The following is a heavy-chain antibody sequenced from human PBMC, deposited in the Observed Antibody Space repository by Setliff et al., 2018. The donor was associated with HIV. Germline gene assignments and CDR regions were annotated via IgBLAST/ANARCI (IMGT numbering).Heavy chain of an antibody. CDR2: ISTTGST. V-gene: IGHV4-61*09. Sequence: SETLSLTCTVSGDSISSGSYFWIWVRQPAGKGLEWIGHISTTGSTNYNPSLKRRVIMSVDTSRNQFSLKLSAVTAADTAVYYCARGHDNKYYYFYYMDVWDKGTTVTVSS. CDR3: ARGHDNKYYYFYYMDV. J-gene: IGHJ6*03. D-gene: IGHD3-9*01. CDR1: GDSISSGSYF.